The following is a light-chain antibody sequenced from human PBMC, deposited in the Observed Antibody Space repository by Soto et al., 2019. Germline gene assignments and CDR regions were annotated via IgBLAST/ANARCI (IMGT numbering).Light chain of an antibody. CDR1: QTIRSN. CDR3: QERGRWPRAT. J-gene: IGKJ4*01. Sequence: EIVMTQSPATLSVSPGERATLSCRASQTIRSNLAWYQQKPGQAPRLLIHTASSRATGIPARFSGSGSRTDFTLTISSLEPEDIAVYYCQERGRWPRATFGGGTKVEMK. V-gene: IGKV3-11*01. CDR2: TAS.